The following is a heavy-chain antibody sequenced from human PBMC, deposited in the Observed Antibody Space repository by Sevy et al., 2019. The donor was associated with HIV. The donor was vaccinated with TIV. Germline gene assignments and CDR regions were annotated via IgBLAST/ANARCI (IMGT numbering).Heavy chain of an antibody. Sequence: GGSLRLSCTASGFTFGDYAMSWFRQAPGKGLEWVGFIRSKAYGGTTEYAASVKGRFTISRDDSKSIAYLQMNSLKTEDTAVYYCTRGPLGSVYYYYGMDVWGHGTTVTVSS. J-gene: IGHJ6*02. D-gene: IGHD3-16*01. V-gene: IGHV3-49*03. CDR1: GFTFGDYA. CDR2: IRSKAYGGTT. CDR3: TRGPLGSVYYYYGMDV.